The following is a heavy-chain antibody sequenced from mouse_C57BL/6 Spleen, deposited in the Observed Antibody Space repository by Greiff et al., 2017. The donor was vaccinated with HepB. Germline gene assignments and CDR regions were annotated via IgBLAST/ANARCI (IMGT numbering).Heavy chain of an antibody. D-gene: IGHD2-4*01. CDR1: GFTFSNYW. J-gene: IGHJ3*01. CDR3: TAYDYGAY. Sequence: EVKVVESGGGLVQPGGSMKLSCVASGFTFSNYWMNWVRQSPEKGLEWVAQIRLKSDNYATHYAESVKGRFTISRDDSKSSVYLQMNNLRAEDTGIYYCTAYDYGAYWGQGTLVTVSA. V-gene: IGHV6-3*01. CDR2: IRLKSDNYAT.